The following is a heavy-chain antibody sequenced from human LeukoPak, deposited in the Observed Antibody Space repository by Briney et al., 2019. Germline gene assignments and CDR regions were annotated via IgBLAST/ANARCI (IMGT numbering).Heavy chain of an antibody. V-gene: IGHV3-48*01. CDR1: GFTFSSYT. J-gene: IGHJ4*02. D-gene: IGHD3-22*01. Sequence: PGGSLRLSCAASGFTFSSYTMNWVRQAPGKGLEWISYISFSGSTIYYADSVKGRFTISRDNAKNSLYLQMTSLRAEDTALYFCARAYFTYYDGSGFYPHDSWGQGTLVTVSS. CDR3: ARAYFTYYDGSGFYPHDS. CDR2: ISFSGSTI.